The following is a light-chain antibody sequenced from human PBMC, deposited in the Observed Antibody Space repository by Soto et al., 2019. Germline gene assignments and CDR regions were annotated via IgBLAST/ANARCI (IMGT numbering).Light chain of an antibody. V-gene: IGLV2-14*01. Sequence: QSALTQPASVSGSPGQSITIYCTGTSSDVGSYDYVSWYQQHPGKAPKLMIYDVSNRPSGVSNRFSGSKSGNTASLTISGLQAEDEADYYCSSYTNSSPYVFGTGTKLTVL. CDR3: SSYTNSSPYV. CDR1: SSDVGSYDY. CDR2: DVS. J-gene: IGLJ1*01.